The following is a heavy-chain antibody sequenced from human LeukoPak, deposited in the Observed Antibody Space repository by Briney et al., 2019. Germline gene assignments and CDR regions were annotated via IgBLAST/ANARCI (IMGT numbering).Heavy chain of an antibody. D-gene: IGHD6-19*01. CDR2: MNPNSGNT. Sequence: ASVKVSCKASGYTFTSYDINWVRQATGQGLEWMGWMNPNSGNTGYAQKFQGRVTITRNTSISTAYMDLSSLRSDDTAVYYCARRAVAYYYYYYMDVWGKGTTVTVSS. CDR3: ARRAVAYYYYYYMDV. V-gene: IGHV1-8*03. J-gene: IGHJ6*03. CDR1: GYTFTSYD.